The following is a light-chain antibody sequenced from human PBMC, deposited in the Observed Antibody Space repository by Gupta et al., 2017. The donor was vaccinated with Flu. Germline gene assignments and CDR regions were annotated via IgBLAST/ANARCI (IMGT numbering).Light chain of an antibody. Sequence: QSVLTQPPSASGTPGPRVTISCSGSSPNSGSKTVNWYQQLPGTAPKLLIYSNKQRPSGVPDRFSGSKSGTAASLAISGLQAEDEADYYCAAWDDSLNGRVFGGGTKLTVL. CDR3: AAWDDSLNGRV. J-gene: IGLJ3*02. CDR2: SNK. V-gene: IGLV1-44*01. CDR1: SPNSGSKT.